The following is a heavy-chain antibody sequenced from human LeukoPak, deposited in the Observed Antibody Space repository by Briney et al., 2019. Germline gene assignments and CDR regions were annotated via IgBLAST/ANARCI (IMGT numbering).Heavy chain of an antibody. CDR1: GFTFWNYA. D-gene: IGHD2-2*01. CDR3: ARDYCSSISCMDA. Sequence: GGSLRLSCAASGFTFWNYAMAWVRQAPGKGLEWVAVIWSDGNNKEHGDSVKGRFTISRDNSKNTLYLQMNSLRAEDTAMYYCARDYCSSISCMDAWGQGTTVTVSS. V-gene: IGHV3-33*08. CDR2: IWSDGNNK. J-gene: IGHJ6*02.